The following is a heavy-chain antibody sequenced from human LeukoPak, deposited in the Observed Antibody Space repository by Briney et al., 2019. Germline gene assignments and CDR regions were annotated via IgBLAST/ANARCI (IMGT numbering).Heavy chain of an antibody. CDR3: ARFERVTYGSGTYVFYYVDY. CDR2: ITHSGST. J-gene: IGHJ4*02. CDR1: GGSFSGYY. V-gene: IGHV4-34*01. D-gene: IGHD3-10*01. Sequence: PSETLFLTCAVHGGSFSGYYWSWIRQPPGKGLEWIGEITHSGSTNYNPSLKSRVTISVDTSKTQFSLKLSSVTAADTAVYYCARFERVTYGSGTYVFYYVDYWGQGTLVTVSS.